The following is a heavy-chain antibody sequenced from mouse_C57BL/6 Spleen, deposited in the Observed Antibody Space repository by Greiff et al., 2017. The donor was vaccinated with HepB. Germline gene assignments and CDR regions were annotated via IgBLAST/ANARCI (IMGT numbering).Heavy chain of an antibody. V-gene: IGHV1-72*01. CDR3: ARRLPGDYYAMDY. D-gene: IGHD1-2*01. CDR2: IDPNSGGT. Sequence: VQLQQPGAELVKPGASVKLSCKASGYTFTSYWMHWVKQRPGRGLEWIGRIDPNSGGTKYNEKFKSKATLTVDKPSSTAYMQLSSLTSEDSAVYYCARRLPGDYYAMDYWGQGTSVTVPS. J-gene: IGHJ4*01. CDR1: GYTFTSYW.